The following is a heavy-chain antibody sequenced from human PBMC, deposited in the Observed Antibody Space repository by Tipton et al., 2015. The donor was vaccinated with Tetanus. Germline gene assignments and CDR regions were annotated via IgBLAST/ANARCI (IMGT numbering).Heavy chain of an antibody. CDR3: ARATYYDYVWGSRGFDP. D-gene: IGHD3-16*01. J-gene: IGHJ5*02. CDR1: GGSISSYY. CDR2: IYYSGST. V-gene: IGHV4-59*12. Sequence: TLSLTCTVSGGSISSYYWSWIRQPPGKGLEWIGYIYYSGSTNYNPSLKSRVTISVDTSKNQFSLKLSSVTAADTAVYYCARATYYDYVWGSRGFDPWGQGTLVTVSS.